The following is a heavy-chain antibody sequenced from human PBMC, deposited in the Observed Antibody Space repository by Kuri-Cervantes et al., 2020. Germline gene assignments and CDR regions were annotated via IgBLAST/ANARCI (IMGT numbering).Heavy chain of an antibody. CDR1: NDSIVHNY. D-gene: IGHD5-12*01. J-gene: IGHJ4*02. CDR2: IYYSGDT. CDR3: ARSGYVFLVFDY. V-gene: IGHV4-59*12. Sequence: GSLRLSCIVSNDSIVHNYWSWIRQSPGKGLEWIGNIYYSGDTNYNPSLKSRVTISVDTSKNQFSLKLSSVTAADTAVYYCARSGYVFLVFDYWGQGTLVTVSS.